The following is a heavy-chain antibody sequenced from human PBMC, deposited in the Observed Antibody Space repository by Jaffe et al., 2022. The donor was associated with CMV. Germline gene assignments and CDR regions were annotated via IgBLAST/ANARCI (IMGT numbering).Heavy chain of an antibody. Sequence: EVQLVESGGGLVKPGGSLRLSCAASGFTFSNAWMSWVRQAPGKGLEWVGRIKSKTDGGTTDYAAPVKGRFTISRDDSKNTLYLQMNSLKTEDTAVYYCTTDLSFVGATHDAFDIWGQGTMVTVSS. J-gene: IGHJ3*02. CDR3: TTDLSFVGATHDAFDI. CDR2: IKSKTDGGTT. D-gene: IGHD1-26*01. CDR1: GFTFSNAW. V-gene: IGHV3-15*01.